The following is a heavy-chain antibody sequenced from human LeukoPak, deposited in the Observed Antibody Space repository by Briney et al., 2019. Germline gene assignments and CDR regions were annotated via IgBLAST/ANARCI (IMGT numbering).Heavy chain of an antibody. J-gene: IGHJ4*02. D-gene: IGHD2-15*01. V-gene: IGHV4-38-2*01. CDR1: GYSISSGYY. CDR2: INHSGST. CDR3: ARGPPIVVVAATHSEDFDY. Sequence: PSETLSLTCAVSGYSISSGYYWGWIRQPPGKGLEWIGEINHSGSTNYNPSLKSRVTISVDTSKNQFSLKLSSVTAADTAVYYCARGPPIVVVAATHSEDFDYWGQGTLVTVSS.